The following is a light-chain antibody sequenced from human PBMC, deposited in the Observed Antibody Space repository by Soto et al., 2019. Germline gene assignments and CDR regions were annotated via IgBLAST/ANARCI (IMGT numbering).Light chain of an antibody. V-gene: IGKV3-20*01. CDR2: GAS. Sequence: EIVLTQSPGTLSLSPGERATLSCRASESFARTYLAWYQQKPGQAPRLLIHGASSRATGIPDRFSGSNSGTDFTLTIRRLETEDCAVYYCEQYGASPFTFGGGTKVEIK. CDR3: EQYGASPFT. CDR1: ESFARTY. J-gene: IGKJ4*01.